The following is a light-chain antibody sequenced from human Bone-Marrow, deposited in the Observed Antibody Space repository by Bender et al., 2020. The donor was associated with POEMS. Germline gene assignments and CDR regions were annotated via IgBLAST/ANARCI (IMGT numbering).Light chain of an antibody. V-gene: IGLV1-44*01. J-gene: IGLJ2*01. CDR1: DSNFGGNN. Sequence: QSVLTQPPSASGTPGQSVIISCSGTDSNFGGNNVNWYQHLPGTAPRLVVYSNYQRPSGVPARFSGSTSGTSATLGIAGLQTGDEADYYCAAWDDRLSVLFGGGTKLTVL. CDR3: AAWDDRLSVL. CDR2: SNY.